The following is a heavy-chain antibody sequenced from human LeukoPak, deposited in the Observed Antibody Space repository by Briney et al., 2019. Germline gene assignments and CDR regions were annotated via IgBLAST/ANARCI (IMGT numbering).Heavy chain of an antibody. CDR2: INPSGGST. D-gene: IGHD6-13*01. CDR1: GYSFTSYW. J-gene: IGHJ4*02. CDR3: ARVGSSWYGCDY. V-gene: IGHV1-46*01. Sequence: GESLKISCKGSGYSFTSYWIGWVRQAPGQGLEWMGIINPSGGSTSYAQKFQGRVTMTRDMSTSTVYMELSSLRSEDTAVYYCARVGSSWYGCDYWGQGTLVTVSS.